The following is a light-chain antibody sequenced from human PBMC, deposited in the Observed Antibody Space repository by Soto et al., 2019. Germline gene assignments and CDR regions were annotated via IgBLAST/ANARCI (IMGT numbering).Light chain of an antibody. V-gene: IGKV3-20*01. J-gene: IGKJ5*01. Sequence: LTQSPGTLSLSPGERATLSCRASQSVSNNYLAWYQQKPGQAPRLLIYDASRRATGIPDRFSGSGSGTDFTLTISRLEPEDFAVYYCQQYGRSPLITFGQGTRLEIK. CDR2: DAS. CDR3: QQYGRSPLIT. CDR1: QSVSNNY.